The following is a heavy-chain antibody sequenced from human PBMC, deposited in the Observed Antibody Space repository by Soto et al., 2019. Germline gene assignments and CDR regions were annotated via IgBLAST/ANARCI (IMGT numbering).Heavy chain of an antibody. CDR2: IYPGDSDT. J-gene: IGHJ6*02. CDR1: GYSFPNYW. D-gene: IGHD3-10*01. Sequence: PGESLKISCQGSGYSFPNYWIAWVRQMPGKGLEWVGVIYPGDSDTRYSPSFRGQVTISANKSISHVYLQWSSLKASDTAMYYCARNRLRQYYYGMGVWGQGTTGTVSS. CDR3: ARNRLRQYYYGMGV. V-gene: IGHV5-51*01.